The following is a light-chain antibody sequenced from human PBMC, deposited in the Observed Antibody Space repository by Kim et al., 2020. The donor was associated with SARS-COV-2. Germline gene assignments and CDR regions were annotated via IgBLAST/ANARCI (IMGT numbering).Light chain of an antibody. CDR1: SSDVGGYNY. V-gene: IGLV2-14*03. CDR3: NSYTSSTTFYV. CDR2: DVS. J-gene: IGLJ1*01. Sequence: QSALTQPASVSGSPGQSIPISCTGTSSDVGGYNYVSWYQQHPGKAPKVLIYDVSKRPSGVSNRFSGSKSDNTASLTISGLQAEDEADYYCNSYTSSTTFYVFGTGTKVTVL.